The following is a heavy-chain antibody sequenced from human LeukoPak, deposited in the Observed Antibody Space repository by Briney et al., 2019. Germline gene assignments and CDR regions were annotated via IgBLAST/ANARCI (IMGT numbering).Heavy chain of an antibody. D-gene: IGHD4-17*01. CDR2: ISGSGGST. J-gene: IGHJ3*02. Sequence: PAGGSLRLSCAASGFIFRNQWMHWVRQAPGKGLEWVSAISGSGGSTYYADSVKGRFTISRDNSKNTLYLQMNSLRAEDTAVYYCAMTTVTTFRPGAFDIWGQGTMVTVSS. V-gene: IGHV3-23*01. CDR3: AMTTVTTFRPGAFDI. CDR1: GFIFRNQW.